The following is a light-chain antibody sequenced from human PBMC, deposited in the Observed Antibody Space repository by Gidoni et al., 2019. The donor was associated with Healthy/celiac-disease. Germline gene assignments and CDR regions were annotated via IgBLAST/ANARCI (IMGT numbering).Light chain of an antibody. J-gene: IGKJ2*01. CDR3: QQYNNWPPGKYT. Sequence: EIVMTQSPATLSVSPGERATLSCRASQSVSSNLAWYQQKPGQAPRLLIYCASTRATGIPARFSGSGSGTEFTLTISSLQSEDFAVYYCQQYNNWPPGKYTFGQGTKLEIK. V-gene: IGKV3-15*01. CDR2: CAS. CDR1: QSVSSN.